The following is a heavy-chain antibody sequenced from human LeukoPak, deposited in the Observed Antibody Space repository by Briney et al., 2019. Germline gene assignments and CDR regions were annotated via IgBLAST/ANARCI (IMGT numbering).Heavy chain of an antibody. CDR2: MNPNSGNT. CDR3: ARHRIAVAVGLDY. V-gene: IGHV1-8*01. CDR1: GYTFTSYD. D-gene: IGHD6-19*01. Sequence: ASVKVSCKASGYTFTSYDINWVRQAPGQGLEWMGWMNPNSGNTGYAQKFQGRVTMTRNTSISTAYMELSSLRSEDTAVYYCARHRIAVAVGLDYWGQGTLVTVSS. J-gene: IGHJ4*02.